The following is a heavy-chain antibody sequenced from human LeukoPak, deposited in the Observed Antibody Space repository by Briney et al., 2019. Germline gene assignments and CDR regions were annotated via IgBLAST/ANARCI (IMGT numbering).Heavy chain of an antibody. CDR2: ITSDRSTI. CDR1: GFTFSSYT. D-gene: IGHD6-13*01. J-gene: IGHJ4*02. V-gene: IGHV3-48*04. Sequence: QPGGSLRLSCAASGFTFSSYTMNWVRQAPGKGLEWVSYITSDRSTIYYADSVKGRFTISRDNAKNSLYLQMNSLRAEDTAVYYCSRIRSWYYHWFDYWGQGTLVTVSS. CDR3: SRIRSWYYHWFDY.